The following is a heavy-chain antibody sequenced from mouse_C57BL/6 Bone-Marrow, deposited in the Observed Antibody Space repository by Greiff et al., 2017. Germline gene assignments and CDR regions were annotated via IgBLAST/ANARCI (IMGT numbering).Heavy chain of an antibody. Sequence: VQLQQSGAELVRPGASVKLSCTASGFNIKDDYMHWVKQRPEQGLEWIGWIDPENGDTEYASKFQGKATITADTSSNTAYLQLSSLTSEDTAVYYCTTTVVPRDYFDDWGQGTTLTVSS. CDR3: TTTVVPRDYFDD. V-gene: IGHV14-4*01. CDR2: IDPENGDT. J-gene: IGHJ2*01. D-gene: IGHD1-1*01. CDR1: GFNIKDDY.